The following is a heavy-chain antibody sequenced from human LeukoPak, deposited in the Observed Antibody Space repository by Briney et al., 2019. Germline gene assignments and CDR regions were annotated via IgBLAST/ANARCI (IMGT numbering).Heavy chain of an antibody. Sequence: PGESLRPSCAASGFTFTSYWMTWVRQAPGKGLEWVANINLDGSDKYYADSVKGRFTISRDNPNNSLYLQMDSLSGEDTAVYYCARVGPLWFGLLNTADVWGQGALVTVS. CDR2: INLDGSDK. V-gene: IGHV3-7*01. J-gene: IGHJ3*01. CDR1: GFTFTSYW. D-gene: IGHD3-10*01. CDR3: ARVGPLWFGLLNTADV.